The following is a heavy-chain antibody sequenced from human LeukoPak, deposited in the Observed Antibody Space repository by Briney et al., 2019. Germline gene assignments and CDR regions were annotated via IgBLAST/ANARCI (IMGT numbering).Heavy chain of an antibody. CDR1: GGSLSSGDFP. D-gene: IGHD3-10*01. V-gene: IGHV4-30-2*01. CDR2: IFHTGHT. Sequence: SQTLSLICAVSGGSLSSGDFPWSWIRQPPGKGLEWIGYIFHTGHTSYNPSLKSRVTISVDMSKNQLSLRLTSVTAADTAVYYCARGFYAAGSYFDYWGQGTLVTVSS. J-gene: IGHJ4*02. CDR3: ARGFYAAGSYFDY.